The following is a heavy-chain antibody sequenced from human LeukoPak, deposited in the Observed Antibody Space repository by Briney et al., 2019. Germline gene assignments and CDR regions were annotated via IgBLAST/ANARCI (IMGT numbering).Heavy chain of an antibody. Sequence: SETLSLTCAVYGGSFSGYYWSWIRQPPGKGLEWIGEINHSGSTNYNPSLKSRVTISVDTSKNQFSLKLSSVTAADTAVYYCARRPYCSSTSCYLDYWGQGTLVTVSS. CDR3: ARRPYCSSTSCYLDY. D-gene: IGHD2-2*01. V-gene: IGHV4-34*01. J-gene: IGHJ4*02. CDR2: INHSGST. CDR1: GGSFSGYY.